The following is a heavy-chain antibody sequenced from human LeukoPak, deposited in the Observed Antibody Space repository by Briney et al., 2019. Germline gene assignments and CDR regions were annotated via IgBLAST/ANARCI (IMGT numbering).Heavy chain of an antibody. CDR2: IGPNGAST. CDR3: VKDLTGTWSFDY. J-gene: IGHJ4*02. Sequence: PGGSLRLSCSTSGFTFSNHFMHWVRQAPGKGLEYVSSIGPNGASTLYADSVKGRFTISIDNSKNALYLQLTSLRLEDTALYYCVKDLTGTWSFDYWGQGTLVTVSS. CDR1: GFTFSNHF. D-gene: IGHD3-9*01. V-gene: IGHV3-64D*06.